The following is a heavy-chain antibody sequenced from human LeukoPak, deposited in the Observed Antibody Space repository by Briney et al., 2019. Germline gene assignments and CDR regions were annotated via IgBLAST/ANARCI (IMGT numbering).Heavy chain of an antibody. CDR3: ARGDYFDY. J-gene: IGHJ4*02. CDR1: GFTFSTYW. Sequence: GGSLRLSCAASGFTFSTYWMHWVRQAPGKGLVWVSRLKSDGISTSYADSVKGRFTISRDNAKNTLYLQMNGLRVEDTAVYYCARGDYFDYWGQGTLVTVSS. CDR2: LKSDGIST. V-gene: IGHV3-74*01.